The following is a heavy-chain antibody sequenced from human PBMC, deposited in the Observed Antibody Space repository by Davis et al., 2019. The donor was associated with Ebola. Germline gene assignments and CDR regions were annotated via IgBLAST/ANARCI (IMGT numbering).Heavy chain of an antibody. CDR1: GGSISSYY. Sequence: PSETLSLTCTVSGGSISSYYWSWIRQPPGKGLEWIGYIYYSGSTNYNPSLKSRVTISVDTSKNQFSLKLSSVTAADTAVYYCARGEISHYDILTGYYPESNYYYYMDVWGKGTTVTVSS. CDR2: IYYSGST. V-gene: IGHV4-59*01. CDR3: ARGEISHYDILTGYYPESNYYYYMDV. D-gene: IGHD3-9*01. J-gene: IGHJ6*03.